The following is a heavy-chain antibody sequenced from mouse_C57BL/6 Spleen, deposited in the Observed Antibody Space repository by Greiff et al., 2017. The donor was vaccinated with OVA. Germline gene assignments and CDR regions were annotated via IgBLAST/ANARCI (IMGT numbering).Heavy chain of an antibody. D-gene: IGHD3-2*02. CDR2: IWPGGGT. CDR3: ASQDSSVALAY. Sequence: QVQLKESGPGLVAPSQSLSITCTVSGFSLTSYAISWVRQPPGKGLEWLGVIWPGGGTNYNSAPKSRLSISKDNSKSQVILKMNSLQTDDTARYYCASQDSSVALAYWGQGTLVTVSA. CDR1: GFSLTSYA. J-gene: IGHJ3*01. V-gene: IGHV2-9-1*01.